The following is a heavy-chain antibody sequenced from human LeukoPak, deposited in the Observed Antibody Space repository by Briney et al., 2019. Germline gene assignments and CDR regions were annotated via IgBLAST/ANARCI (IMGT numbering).Heavy chain of an antibody. Sequence: GGSLRLSCAASGFTFSSYGMHWVRQAPGKGLEWVAVICYDGSNKYYADSVKGRFTISRDNSKNTLYLQMNSLRAEDTAVYYCAREGAINCSGGSCYSYYFDYWGQGTLVTVSS. J-gene: IGHJ4*02. CDR2: ICYDGSNK. D-gene: IGHD2-15*01. CDR3: AREGAINCSGGSCYSYYFDY. CDR1: GFTFSSYG. V-gene: IGHV3-33*01.